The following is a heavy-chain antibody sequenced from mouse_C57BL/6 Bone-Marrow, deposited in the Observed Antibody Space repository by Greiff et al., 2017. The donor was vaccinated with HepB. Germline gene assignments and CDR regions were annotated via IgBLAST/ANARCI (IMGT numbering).Heavy chain of an antibody. Sequence: VQLQESGAELARPGASVKLSCKASGYTFTSYGISWVKQRTGQGLEWIGEIYPRSGNTYYNEKVKGKATLTADKSSSTAYMELRSLTSGDSAVYFCARGAVRTGGFAYWGKGTLVTVAA. J-gene: IGHJ3*01. CDR2: IYPRSGNT. D-gene: IGHD2-2*01. CDR1: GYTFTSYG. V-gene: IGHV1-81*01. CDR3: ARGAVRTGGFAY.